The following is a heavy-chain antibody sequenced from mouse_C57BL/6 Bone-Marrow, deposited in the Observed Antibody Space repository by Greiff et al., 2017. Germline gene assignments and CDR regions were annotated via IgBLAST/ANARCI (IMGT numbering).Heavy chain of an antibody. Sequence: EVQGVESGAELVRPGASVKLSCTASGFNIKDDYMHWVKQRPEQGLEWIGWIDPENGDTEYASKFQGKATITADTSSNTAYLQLSSLTSEDTAVYYCTLDGYYDYFDYWGQGTTLTVSS. CDR1: GFNIKDDY. CDR3: TLDGYYDYFDY. V-gene: IGHV14-4*01. CDR2: IDPENGDT. J-gene: IGHJ2*01. D-gene: IGHD2-3*01.